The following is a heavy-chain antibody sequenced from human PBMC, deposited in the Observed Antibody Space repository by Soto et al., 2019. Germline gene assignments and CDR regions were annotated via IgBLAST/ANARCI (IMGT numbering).Heavy chain of an antibody. CDR3: AKDDYVGFCISPTCYGRGMDV. CDR2: ISGIGANT. CDR1: GIRFSNYG. J-gene: IGHJ6*02. V-gene: IGHV3-23*01. D-gene: IGHD2-2*01. Sequence: EEQLLESGGGWVRPGGSLRLSGGASGIRFSNYGRNWVRQRPGKGREWVASISGIGANTFYADSVRGRFTISRDISKNNLLLQMNSLRAEETGPYFWAKDDYVGFCISPTCYGRGMDVWGHGTTVTVSS.